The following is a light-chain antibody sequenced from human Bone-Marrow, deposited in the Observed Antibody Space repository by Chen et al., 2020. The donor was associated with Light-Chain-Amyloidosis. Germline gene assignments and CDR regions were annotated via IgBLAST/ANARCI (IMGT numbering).Light chain of an antibody. V-gene: IGLV6-57*01. CDR1: SGSIATNY. Sequence: NFMLTQPHSVSESPGKTVIISCTRSSGSIATNYVQWYQQRPGSFPTTVIYEDDQRPSGVPDPFSGSIDRSSNSASLTISGLKTEDEADYYCQSYQGSSQGVFGGGTKLTVL. J-gene: IGLJ3*02. CDR3: QSYQGSSQGV. CDR2: EDD.